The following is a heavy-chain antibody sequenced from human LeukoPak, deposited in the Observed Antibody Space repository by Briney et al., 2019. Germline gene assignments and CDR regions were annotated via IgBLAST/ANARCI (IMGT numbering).Heavy chain of an antibody. Sequence: GGSLRLSCAASGFTFDDYAMHWVRQAPGKGLEWVSGISWNSGSRGYADSVKGRSTISRDNAKNSLYLQMNSLRAEDTALYYCAKGSPVVVITTFFDYWGQGILVTVSA. V-gene: IGHV3-9*01. CDR3: AKGSPVVVITTFFDY. CDR2: ISWNSGSR. D-gene: IGHD3-22*01. CDR1: GFTFDDYA. J-gene: IGHJ4*02.